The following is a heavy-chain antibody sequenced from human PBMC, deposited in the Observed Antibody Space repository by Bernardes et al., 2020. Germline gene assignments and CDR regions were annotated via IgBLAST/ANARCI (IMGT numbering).Heavy chain of an antibody. CDR1: GYTFTGYY. Sequence: ASVKDSCKASGYTFTGYYMHWVRQAPGQGLEWMGRINPNSGGTNYAQKFQGRVTMTRDTSISTAYMELSRLRSDDTAVYYCAQYSSSQYDFDYWGQGTLVTVSS. J-gene: IGHJ4*02. CDR3: AQYSSSQYDFDY. D-gene: IGHD6-6*01. CDR2: INPNSGGT. V-gene: IGHV1-2*06.